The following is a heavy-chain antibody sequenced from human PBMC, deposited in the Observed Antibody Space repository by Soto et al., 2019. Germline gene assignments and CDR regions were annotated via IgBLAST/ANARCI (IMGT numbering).Heavy chain of an antibody. D-gene: IGHD2-15*01. CDR1: GGSIGSYY. J-gene: IGHJ6*02. Sequence: PSETLSLTCTVSGGSIGSYYWSWIRQPPGKGLEWIGYIYYSGSTNYNPSLKSRVTISVDTSKNQFSLKLSSVTAADTAVYYCARDHFLRGGGLHYYYGIDVWGPGTPVTVS. CDR2: IYYSGST. CDR3: ARDHFLRGGGLHYYYGIDV. V-gene: IGHV4-59*01.